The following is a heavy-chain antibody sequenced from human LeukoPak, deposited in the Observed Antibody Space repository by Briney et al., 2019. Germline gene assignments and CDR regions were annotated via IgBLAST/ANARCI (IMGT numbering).Heavy chain of an antibody. CDR3: ASLGITGTHDNWFDP. CDR1: GFPFSSYW. J-gene: IGHJ5*02. CDR2: IKQDGSEK. V-gene: IGHV3-7*01. Sequence: GGSLRLSCAASGFPFSSYWMSWVRRAPGKGLEGVGNIKQDGSEKYYVDSVKGRFTISRDNAKNSLYLQMNSLRAEDTAVYYCASLGITGTHDNWFDPWGQGTLVTVSS. D-gene: IGHD1-20*01.